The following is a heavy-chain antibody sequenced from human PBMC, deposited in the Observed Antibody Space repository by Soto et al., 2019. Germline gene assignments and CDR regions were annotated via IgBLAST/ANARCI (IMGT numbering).Heavy chain of an antibody. V-gene: IGHV3-53*01. CDR2: IYSGGYT. CDR1: GFTVSNNY. CDR3: ATHAGGGGY. Sequence: EVQLVESGGGLIQPGGSLRLSCAVSGFTVSNNYMSWVRQAPGKGLEGVSVIYSGGYTAYGDSVKGRFTISRDNSKNTTNPQMNGPGPAAPAVFFCATHAGGGGYWGQGTLVTVSS. J-gene: IGHJ4*02. D-gene: IGHD3-10*01.